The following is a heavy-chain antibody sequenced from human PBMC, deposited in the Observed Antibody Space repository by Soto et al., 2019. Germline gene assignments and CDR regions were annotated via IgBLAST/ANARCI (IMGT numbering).Heavy chain of an antibody. CDR2: ISSSSSTI. CDR1: GFTFSSYS. J-gene: IGHJ4*02. Sequence: EVQLVESGGGLVQPGGSLRLSCAASGFTFSSYSMNWVRQAPGKGLEWVSYISSSSSTIYYADSVKGRFTISRDNAKKSLYLQMNSLRDEATALYYCARGLYYYDSSGYWGYWGQGTLVTVSS. CDR3: ARGLYYYDSSGYWGY. D-gene: IGHD3-22*01. V-gene: IGHV3-48*02.